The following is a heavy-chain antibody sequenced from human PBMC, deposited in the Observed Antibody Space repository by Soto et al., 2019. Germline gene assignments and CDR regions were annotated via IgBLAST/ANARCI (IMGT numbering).Heavy chain of an antibody. J-gene: IGHJ4*02. Sequence: QVHLVQSGAEVKKPGAPVKVSCKGSGYTFTSYGITWVRQAPGQGLEWMGWISAHNGNTDYAQRLQGRVTVTRDTSTSTAYMELRSLRSDDTAVHYCARGRYGDYWGQGALVTVSS. CDR1: GYTFTSYG. CDR3: ARGRYGDY. D-gene: IGHD1-1*01. CDR2: ISAHNGNT. V-gene: IGHV1-18*01.